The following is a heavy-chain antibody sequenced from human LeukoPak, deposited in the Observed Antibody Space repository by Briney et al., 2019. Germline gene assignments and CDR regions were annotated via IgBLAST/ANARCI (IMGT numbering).Heavy chain of an antibody. D-gene: IGHD3-3*01. CDR2: IYYSGST. Sequence: PSETLSLTCTVSGGSINSYYWSWIRQPPGKGLEWIGCIYYSGSTNYNPSLKSRVTISVDTPKNQFSLKLSSVTAADTAVYYCARHGVGTISYPHFDYWGQGTLVTVSS. CDR1: GGSINSYY. J-gene: IGHJ4*02. V-gene: IGHV4-59*08. CDR3: ARHGVGTISYPHFDY.